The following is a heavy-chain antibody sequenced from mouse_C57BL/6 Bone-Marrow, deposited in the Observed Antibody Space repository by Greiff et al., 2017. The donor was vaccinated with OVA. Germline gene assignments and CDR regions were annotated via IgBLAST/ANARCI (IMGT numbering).Heavy chain of an antibody. CDR1: GYTFTSYW. D-gene: IGHD1-1*01. V-gene: IGHV1-55*01. Sequence: QVQLQQPGAELVKPGASVKMSCKASGYTFTSYWITWVKQRPGQGLEWIGDIYPGSGSTNYNEKFKSKATLTVDTSSSTAYMQLSSLRSEDSAVYDCARGDYYGSSYYAMDYWGQGTSVTVSS. J-gene: IGHJ4*01. CDR2: IYPGSGST. CDR3: ARGDYYGSSYYAMDY.